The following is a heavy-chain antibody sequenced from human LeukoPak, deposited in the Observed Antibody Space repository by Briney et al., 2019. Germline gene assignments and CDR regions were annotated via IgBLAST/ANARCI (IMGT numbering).Heavy chain of an antibody. Sequence: GESPRISCKGSGYSFTNYWITWVRQMPGKGLEWLGRIDPTDSYTNYSPSFQGHVTISADKSISTAYLQWSSLKTSDTAMYYCARHYGSGSPLDHWGQGTLATVSS. CDR1: GYSFTNYW. V-gene: IGHV5-10-1*01. CDR3: ARHYGSGSPLDH. D-gene: IGHD3-10*01. CDR2: IDPTDSYT. J-gene: IGHJ4*02.